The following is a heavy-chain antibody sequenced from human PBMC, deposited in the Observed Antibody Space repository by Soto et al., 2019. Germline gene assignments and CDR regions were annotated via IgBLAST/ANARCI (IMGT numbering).Heavy chain of an antibody. CDR1: GGSISGFF. CDR3: ARDRRYNWNDGHYYGMDV. CDR2: VHNRGGT. Sequence: SETLSLTCTVSGGSISGFFWTWIRQPPGKGLEWIGWVHNRGGTLYNASLKSRVTMSVDTSNNRLSLRLTSVTTADTAVYYCARDRRYNWNDGHYYGMDVWGQGTTVTVSS. J-gene: IGHJ6*02. D-gene: IGHD1-20*01. V-gene: IGHV4-59*12.